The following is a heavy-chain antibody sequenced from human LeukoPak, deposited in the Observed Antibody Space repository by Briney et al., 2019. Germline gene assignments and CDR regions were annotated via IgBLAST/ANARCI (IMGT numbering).Heavy chain of an antibody. J-gene: IGHJ4*02. CDR2: IYYSGST. D-gene: IGHD3-22*01. CDR3: ARVAYYDSSGYRFDY. V-gene: IGHV4-59*01. CDR1: GSSISSYY. Sequence: SETLSLTCTVSGSSISSYYWSWIRQPPGQGLEWIGYIYYSGSTNYNPSLKSRVTISVDTSKNQFSLKLSSVTAADTAVYYCARVAYYDSSGYRFDYWGQGTLVTVSS.